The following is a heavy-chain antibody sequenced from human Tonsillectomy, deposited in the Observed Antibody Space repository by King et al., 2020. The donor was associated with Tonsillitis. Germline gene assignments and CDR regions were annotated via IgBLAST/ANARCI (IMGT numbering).Heavy chain of an antibody. CDR1: GFTFSSYG. J-gene: IGHJ4*02. Sequence: VQLVESGGGVVQPGRSLRLSCAASGFTFSSYGMHWVRQAPGKGLEWVAVISYDGSNKYYADSVKGRFTISRDNSKNTLYLQMNRLRAEDTAVYYCAKYSSSWYEDYFDYWGQGTLVTVSS. CDR3: AKYSSSWYEDYFDY. D-gene: IGHD6-13*01. CDR2: ISYDGSNK. V-gene: IGHV3-30*18.